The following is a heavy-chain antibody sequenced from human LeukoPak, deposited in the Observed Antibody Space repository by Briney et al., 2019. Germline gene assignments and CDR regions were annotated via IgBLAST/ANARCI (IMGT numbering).Heavy chain of an antibody. V-gene: IGHV1-2*02. CDR1: GYTFTDYY. Sequence: ASVKVSCKASGYTFTDYYIHWVRQAPGQGLEWVGWIDPKSGGTDYALNFQGRVTMTRDTSITTASMELSRLTSDDTAVYYCARDTYYDSGFHYYNYWGQGTLVTVSS. D-gene: IGHD3-22*01. CDR2: IDPKSGGT. CDR3: ARDTYYDSGFHYYNY. J-gene: IGHJ4*02.